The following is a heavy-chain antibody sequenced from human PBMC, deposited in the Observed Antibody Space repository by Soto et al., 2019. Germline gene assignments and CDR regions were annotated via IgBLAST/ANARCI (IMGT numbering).Heavy chain of an antibody. Sequence: QVQLVQSGAEVKKPGSSVKVSCKASGGTFSSYTISWVRQAPRQGREWMGRIIPIHGIANYAQKFQGRVTIPADKSTSTAYMELSSLRSEDTAVYYCARGDSSSWYSGLLDYWGQGTLVTVSS. CDR1: GGTFSSYT. CDR2: IIPIHGIA. CDR3: ARGDSSSWYSGLLDY. D-gene: IGHD6-13*01. J-gene: IGHJ4*02. V-gene: IGHV1-69*02.